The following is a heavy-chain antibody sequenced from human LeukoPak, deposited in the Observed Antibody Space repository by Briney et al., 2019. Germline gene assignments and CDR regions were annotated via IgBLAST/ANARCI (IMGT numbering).Heavy chain of an antibody. V-gene: IGHV4-34*01. CDR3: ARQRGAGAFDF. J-gene: IGHJ3*01. CDR2: IDINANS. CDR1: GGSFSGYF. Sequence: SETLSLTCAVYGGSFSGYFWTWIRQPPGKGLEWIGAIDINANSHSNPSLKSRVTISVDASKNQFSLILRSMTAADTSLYYCARQRGAGAFDFWGQGTVVTVSS. D-gene: IGHD1-26*01.